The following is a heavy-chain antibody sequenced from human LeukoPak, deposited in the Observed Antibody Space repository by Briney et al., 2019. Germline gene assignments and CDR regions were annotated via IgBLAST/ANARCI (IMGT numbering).Heavy chain of an antibody. CDR1: GGSISSYY. Sequence: PSETLSLTCTVSGGSISSYYWSWIRQPPGKGLEGIGYIYYSGSTNYNPSLKSRVSISVDTSKNQFSLKLSSVTAADTAVYYCARESGGHYYYYGMDVWGQGTTVTVSS. CDR2: IYYSGST. J-gene: IGHJ6*02. V-gene: IGHV4-59*01. D-gene: IGHD2-15*01. CDR3: ARESGGHYYYYGMDV.